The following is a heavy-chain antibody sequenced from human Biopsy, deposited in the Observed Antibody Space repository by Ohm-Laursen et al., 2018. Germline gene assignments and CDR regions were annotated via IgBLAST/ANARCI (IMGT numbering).Heavy chain of an antibody. V-gene: IGHV4-4*07. CDR3: ARGTGRYYVYGAFDI. Sequence: SETLSLTCTVSGDSINNYYWNWIRQPAGKGLEWIGRIYTSGSPNYNLSLESRVTMSVDTSKNQSSLNLRSVTAADTAVYYCARGTGRYYVYGAFDIWGQGTVVTVSS. J-gene: IGHJ3*02. CDR1: GDSINNYY. D-gene: IGHD1-26*01. CDR2: IYTSGSP.